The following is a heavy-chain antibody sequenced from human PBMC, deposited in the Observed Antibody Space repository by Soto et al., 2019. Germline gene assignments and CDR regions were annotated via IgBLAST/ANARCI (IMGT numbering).Heavy chain of an antibody. V-gene: IGHV3-7*04. Sequence: EVQLVGSGGGLVQPGGSLRLSCVASGFTFRTYWMTWVRQAPGKGLEWVANIKQDGSEKYYVDSVRGRFAISRDNAKDSLYLQMNSLRVKDTAVYYCARDGLYCTYANCRGDAYDVWDQGTMVTVSS. D-gene: IGHD2-8*01. CDR1: GFTFRTYW. CDR3: ARDGLYCTYANCRGDAYDV. CDR2: IKQDGSEK. J-gene: IGHJ3*01.